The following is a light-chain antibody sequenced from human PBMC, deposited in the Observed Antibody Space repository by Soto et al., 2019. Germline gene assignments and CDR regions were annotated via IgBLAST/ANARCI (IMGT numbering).Light chain of an antibody. CDR3: QQANSFPRT. CDR1: QAISTW. V-gene: IGKV1D-12*01. CDR2: SAS. J-gene: IGKJ1*01. Sequence: DIQMTQCPSSVSASVGDRVTITCRASQAISTWLAWYQQNPGKAPKLLIYSASNLQSGVPSRFSGSGSGTDFTLTISSLQPEDFATYYCQQANSFPRTFGQGTKVEIK.